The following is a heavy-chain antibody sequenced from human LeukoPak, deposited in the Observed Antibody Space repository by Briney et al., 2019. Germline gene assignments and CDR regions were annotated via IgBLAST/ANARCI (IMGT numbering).Heavy chain of an antibody. CDR2: ISSSSNYI. V-gene: IGHV3-21*01. D-gene: IGHD5-18*01. CDR1: GFTFSSYS. CDR3: APRPDTAMGD. Sequence: GGSLRLSCAASGFTFSSYSMNWVRQAPGKGLEWVSSISSSSNYIYYADSMKGRFTISRDNAKNSLYLQMNSLRAEDTAVYYCAPRPDTAMGDWGQGTLVTVSS. J-gene: IGHJ4*02.